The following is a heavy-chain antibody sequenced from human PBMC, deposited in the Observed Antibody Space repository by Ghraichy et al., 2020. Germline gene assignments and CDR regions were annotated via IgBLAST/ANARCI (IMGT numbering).Heavy chain of an antibody. Sequence: GSLRLSCAASGFTFSDYYMSWIRQAPGKGLEWVSYISSSSSYTNYADSVKGRFTISRDNAKNSLYLQMNSLRAEDTAVYYCAREVGATKIDYWGQGTLVTVSS. V-gene: IGHV3-11*06. J-gene: IGHJ4*02. CDR1: GFTFSDYY. D-gene: IGHD1-26*01. CDR2: ISSSSSYT. CDR3: AREVGATKIDY.